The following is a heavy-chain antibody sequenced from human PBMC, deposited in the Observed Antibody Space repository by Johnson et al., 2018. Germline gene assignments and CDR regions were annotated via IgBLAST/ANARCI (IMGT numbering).Heavy chain of an antibody. J-gene: IGHJ6*03. CDR1: GFTFGDYA. CDR2: IRSKAYGGTT. V-gene: IGHV3-49*03. CDR3: TRDEWLGYCSGGSRSAGGYYYYYMYF. Sequence: VQLVESGGGLVQPGRSLRLSCTASGFTFGDYAMSWFRQAPGKGREWVGFIRSKAYGGTTEYAASVKGRFTISRDDSKSIAYLQMNSLKTGDTAVYYCTRDEWLGYCSGGSRSAGGYYYYYMYFWGKGTTVTVSS. D-gene: IGHD2-15*01.